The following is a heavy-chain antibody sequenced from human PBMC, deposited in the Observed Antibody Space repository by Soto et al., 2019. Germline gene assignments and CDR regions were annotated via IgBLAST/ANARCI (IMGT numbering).Heavy chain of an antibody. V-gene: IGHV4-39*01. D-gene: IGHD2-15*01. J-gene: IGHJ6*02. Sequence: QLQLQESGPGLVKPSETLSLTCTVSGGSISSSSYYWGWIRQPPGKGLEWIGSIYYSGSTYYNPSLKSRVTISVDTSKNQFSLKLSSVTAADTAVYYCARRSVERCGGGSCYFYYYYGMDVWGQGTTVTVSS. CDR3: ARRSVERCGGGSCYFYYYYGMDV. CDR2: IYYSGST. CDR1: GGSISSSSYY.